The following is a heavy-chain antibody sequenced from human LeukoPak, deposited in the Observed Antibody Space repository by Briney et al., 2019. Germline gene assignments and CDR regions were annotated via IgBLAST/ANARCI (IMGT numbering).Heavy chain of an antibody. Sequence: GASVKVSCKASGYTFTGYYMHWVRQAPGQGLEWMRWINPNSGGTNYAQKFQGRVTMTRDTSISTAYMELSRLRSDDTAVYYCARDGQWILLWFGIDYYYYYMDVWGKGTTVTISS. V-gene: IGHV1-2*02. CDR1: GYTFTGYY. J-gene: IGHJ6*03. D-gene: IGHD5-18*01. CDR2: INPNSGGT. CDR3: ARDGQWILLWFGIDYYYYYMDV.